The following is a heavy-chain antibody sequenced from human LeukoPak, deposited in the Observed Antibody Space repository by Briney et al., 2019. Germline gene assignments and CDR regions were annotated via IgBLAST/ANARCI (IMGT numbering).Heavy chain of an antibody. Sequence: PGGSLGPSCEASGLTFSSYAMPWVRQAQARGREGVAVISYDGSNKYYADSVKGRFTISRDNSKNTLYLQMNSLRAEDTAVYYCARDRTRSGSASGYYFDYWGQGTLVTVSS. CDR2: ISYDGSNK. CDR1: GLTFSSYA. J-gene: IGHJ4*02. V-gene: IGHV3-30-3*01. D-gene: IGHD5-12*01. CDR3: ARDRTRSGSASGYYFDY.